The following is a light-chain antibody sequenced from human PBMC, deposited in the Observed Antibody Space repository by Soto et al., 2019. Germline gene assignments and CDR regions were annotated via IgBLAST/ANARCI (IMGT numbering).Light chain of an antibody. Sequence: DIQMTQLPSSLPASVGDRVTITCRSSQSISNYLNWYQQKPGKAPKLLIYAASGLQGGVPSRFSGRGSGTDLTLTISNLKPEDFATYCCQQTYSTPWTFGQGTQVEIK. CDR1: QSISNY. V-gene: IGKV1-39*01. CDR2: AAS. CDR3: QQTYSTPWT. J-gene: IGKJ1*01.